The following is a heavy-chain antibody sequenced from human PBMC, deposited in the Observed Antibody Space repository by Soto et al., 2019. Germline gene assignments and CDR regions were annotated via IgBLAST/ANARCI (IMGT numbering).Heavy chain of an antibody. J-gene: IGHJ3*02. Sequence: GASVKVSCKAPGFTFTCSSMQCVRQSRGKRLEWIGWIVVGSGNTNYAQKFQERVTITRDMSTSTAYMELSSLRSEDTAVYYCAADPAYYYDSSGSKAFDIWGQGTMVTVSS. CDR1: GFTFTCSS. V-gene: IGHV1-58*02. D-gene: IGHD3-22*01. CDR2: IVVGSGNT. CDR3: AADPAYYYDSSGSKAFDI.